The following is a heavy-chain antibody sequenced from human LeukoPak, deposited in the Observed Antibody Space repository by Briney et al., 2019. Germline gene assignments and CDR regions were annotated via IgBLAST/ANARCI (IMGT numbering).Heavy chain of an antibody. J-gene: IGHJ4*02. D-gene: IGHD6-19*01. CDR2: ISGSGGST. V-gene: IGHV3-23*01. CDR3: AKGSAVADLYFDY. Sequence: PGGSLRLSCAASGFTVSSNYMSWVRQAPGKGLEWVSAISGSGGSTYYADSVKGRFTISRDNSKNSLYLQMNSLRAGDTAVYYCAKGSAVADLYFDYWGQGTLVTISS. CDR1: GFTVSSNY.